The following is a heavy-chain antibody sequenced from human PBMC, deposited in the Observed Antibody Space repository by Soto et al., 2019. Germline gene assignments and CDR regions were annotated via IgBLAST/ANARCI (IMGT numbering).Heavy chain of an antibody. J-gene: IGHJ4*02. Sequence: EVQLLESGGGLVQPGGSLRLSCAASGFTFSSYAMSWVRQAPGKGLEWVSAISGSGGSTYYADSVKGRFTISRDNSKNTLYLQMNSLRAEDTAVYYCATDIVLMVYAPAVFDYCGQGTLVTVSS. CDR2: ISGSGGST. CDR1: GFTFSSYA. CDR3: ATDIVLMVYAPAVFDY. V-gene: IGHV3-23*01. D-gene: IGHD2-8*01.